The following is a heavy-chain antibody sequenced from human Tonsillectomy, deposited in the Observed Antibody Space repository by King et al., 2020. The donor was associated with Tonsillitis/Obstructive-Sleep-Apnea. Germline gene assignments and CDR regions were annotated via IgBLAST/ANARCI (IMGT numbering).Heavy chain of an antibody. Sequence: QLVQSGAEVKKPGESLKISCKGSGYSFTSYWIGWVRQMPGKGLEWMGIIYPGDSDTRYSPSFQGQVTISADKSISTAYLQWSSLKASDTAMYYCARWDFWSGYYTGGDNWFDPWGQGTLVTVSS. D-gene: IGHD3-3*01. J-gene: IGHJ5*02. V-gene: IGHV5-51*03. CDR3: ARWDFWSGYYTGGDNWFDP. CDR2: IYPGDSDT. CDR1: GYSFTSYW.